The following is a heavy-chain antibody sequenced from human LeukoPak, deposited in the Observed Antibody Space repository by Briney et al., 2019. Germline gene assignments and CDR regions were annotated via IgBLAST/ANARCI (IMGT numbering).Heavy chain of an antibody. Sequence: GGSLRLSCAAPGFTFSSYWMHWVRQAPGKGLVWVSRINSDGSSTSYADSVKGRFTISRDNAKNTLYLQMNSLRAEDTAVYYCATGYCSSTSCYRPSDYWGQGTLVTVSS. CDR1: GFTFSSYW. J-gene: IGHJ4*02. CDR2: INSDGSST. CDR3: ATGYCSSTSCYRPSDY. V-gene: IGHV3-74*01. D-gene: IGHD2-2*02.